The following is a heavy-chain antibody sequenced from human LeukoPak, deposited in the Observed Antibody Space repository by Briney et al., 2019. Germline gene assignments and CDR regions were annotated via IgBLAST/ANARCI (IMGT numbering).Heavy chain of an antibody. CDR1: GGSISSSSYY. CDR2: IYYSGST. J-gene: IGHJ4*02. CDR3: ARGGSYSSSSFDY. D-gene: IGHD6-13*01. Sequence: SETLSLTCTVSGGSISSSSYYWGWIRQPPGKGREWIGSIYYSGSTYYNPSLKSRVTISVDTSKNQFSLKLSSVTAADTAVYYCARGGSYSSSSFDYWGQGTLVTVSS. V-gene: IGHV4-39*01.